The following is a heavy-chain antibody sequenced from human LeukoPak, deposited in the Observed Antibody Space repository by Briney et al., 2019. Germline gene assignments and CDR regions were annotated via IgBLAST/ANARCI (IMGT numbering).Heavy chain of an antibody. Sequence: PGGSLRLSCAASGFSFSSYSMNWVRQAPGKGLEWVPYITSSSAMHYADAVKGRFAISRDNAKNSLYLQMNSLRAEDTALYYCARKSGSSGYPLDNWGQGTLVTVSS. J-gene: IGHJ4*02. V-gene: IGHV3-48*01. CDR1: GFSFSSYS. CDR3: ARKSGSSGYPLDN. CDR2: ITSSSAM. D-gene: IGHD3-22*01.